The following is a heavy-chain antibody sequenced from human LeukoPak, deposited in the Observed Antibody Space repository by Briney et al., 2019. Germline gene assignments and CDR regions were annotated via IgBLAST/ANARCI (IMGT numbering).Heavy chain of an antibody. CDR2: IKSKTDGGTT. D-gene: IGHD5-18*01. J-gene: IGHJ6*03. V-gene: IGHV3-15*01. Sequence: GGSLRLSCAAYGFTFSNAWMSWVRQAPGKGLEWVGRIKSKTDGGTTDYAAPVKGRFTISRDDSKNTLYLQMNSLKTEDTAVYYCTTDCHDGSYAWGNFISKRHYYYYYYMDVWGKGTTVTVSS. CDR3: TTDCHDGSYAWGNFISKRHYYYYYYMDV. CDR1: GFTFSNAW.